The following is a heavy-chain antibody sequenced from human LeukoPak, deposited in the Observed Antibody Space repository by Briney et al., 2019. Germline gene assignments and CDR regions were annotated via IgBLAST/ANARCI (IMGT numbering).Heavy chain of an antibody. Sequence: SETLSLTCAVSGYSISSGYYWGWIRQPPGKGLDWIGSIYHSGSTYYNPSLKSRVTISVDTSKNQFSLKLSSVTAADTAVYYCARLDIVVVPAAIGIHDAFDIWGQGTMVTVSS. CDR3: ARLDIVVVPAAIGIHDAFDI. V-gene: IGHV4-38-2*01. CDR1: GYSISSGYY. J-gene: IGHJ3*02. CDR2: IYHSGST. D-gene: IGHD2-2*02.